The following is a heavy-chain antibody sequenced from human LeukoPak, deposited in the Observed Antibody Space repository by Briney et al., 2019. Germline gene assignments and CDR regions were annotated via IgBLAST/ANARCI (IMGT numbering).Heavy chain of an antibody. CDR1: GGSISTYY. Sequence: SSETLSLPCTVSGGSISTYYWTWIRQPPGKGLEWIGYIYYSGSTNYNPSLKSRVTISVDTSKNQFSLKLISVTAADTAVYYWARPNSGWIDAFDIWGQGTMVTVSS. CDR3: ARPNSGWIDAFDI. CDR2: IYYSGST. V-gene: IGHV4-59*08. J-gene: IGHJ3*02. D-gene: IGHD5-12*01.